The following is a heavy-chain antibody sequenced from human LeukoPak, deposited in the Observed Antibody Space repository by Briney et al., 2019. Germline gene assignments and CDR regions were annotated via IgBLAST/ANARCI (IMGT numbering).Heavy chain of an antibody. D-gene: IGHD3-10*01. CDR3: ANAYYYGSGSYLVEYLQH. J-gene: IGHJ1*01. V-gene: IGHV5-51*01. Sequence: GESLKISCKGSGYSFTSYWIGWVRQMPGKGLEWMGIIYPGDSNTRYSPSFKGQVTMSADKSISTAYLQWSSLRASDTVMYYCANAYYYGSGSYLVEYLQHWGQGTLVTVSS. CDR1: GYSFTSYW. CDR2: IYPGDSNT.